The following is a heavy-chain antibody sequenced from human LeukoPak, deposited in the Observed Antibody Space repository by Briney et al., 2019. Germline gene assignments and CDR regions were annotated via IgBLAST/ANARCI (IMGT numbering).Heavy chain of an antibody. J-gene: IGHJ4*02. CDR3: ARDRRYCSSTSCYAFDY. D-gene: IGHD2-2*01. CDR2: IKQDGSEK. V-gene: IGHV3-7*01. Sequence: GGSLRLSCAASRFTFSNYWMSWVRQAPGKGLEWVANIKQDGSEKYYVDSVKGRFTISRDNAKNSLYLQMNSLRAEDTAVYYCARDRRYCSSTSCYAFDYWGQGTLVTVSS. CDR1: RFTFSNYW.